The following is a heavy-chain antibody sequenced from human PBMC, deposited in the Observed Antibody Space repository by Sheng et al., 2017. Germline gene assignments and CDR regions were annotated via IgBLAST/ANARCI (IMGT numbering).Heavy chain of an antibody. CDR3: AKDRERQPYYGMDV. Sequence: EVQMVESGGALVQPGGSLRLSCVVSGFTFRNYEMNWVRQAPGKRLEWVSYISSSGSTKYYVDSVKGRFTISRDDAKNSVYLQMNSLSSEDTAVYFCAKDRERQPYYGMDVWGQGTTVTVSS. CDR2: ISSSGSTK. D-gene: IGHD6-13*01. V-gene: IGHV3-48*03. CDR1: GFTFRNYE. J-gene: IGHJ6*02.